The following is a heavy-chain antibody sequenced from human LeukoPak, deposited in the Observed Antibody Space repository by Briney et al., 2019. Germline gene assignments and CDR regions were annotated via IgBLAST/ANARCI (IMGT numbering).Heavy chain of an antibody. CDR1: GFTFDDYA. V-gene: IGHV3-43D*03. CDR3: AKDTDPAYFYYMDV. CDR2: ISWQGGTT. Sequence: PGGSLRLSCAASGFTFDDYAVHWVRQAPGKGLEWVSFISWQGGTTYYADSVKGRFTISRDNSKNSLYLQMNSLRAEDTALYYCAKDTDPAYFYYMDVWGKGTTVTVSS. J-gene: IGHJ6*03.